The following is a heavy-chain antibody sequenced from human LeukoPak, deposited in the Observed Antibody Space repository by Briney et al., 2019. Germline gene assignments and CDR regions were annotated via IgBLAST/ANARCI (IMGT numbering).Heavy chain of an antibody. V-gene: IGHV3-30*02. J-gene: IGHJ4*02. Sequence: GGSLRLSCAASGFTFSSYGMRWVRQAPGKGLEWVAFIRHDGSNKNYADSVKGRFTISRDNSKNTLYLQMNSLRAEDTAVYYCSINSGYSDYGGQGTLVTVSA. D-gene: IGHD3-22*01. CDR2: IRHDGSNK. CDR1: GFTFSSYG. CDR3: SINSGYSDY.